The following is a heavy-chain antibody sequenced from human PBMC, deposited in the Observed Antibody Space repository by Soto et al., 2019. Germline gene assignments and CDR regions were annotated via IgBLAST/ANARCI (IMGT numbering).Heavy chain of an antibody. J-gene: IGHJ4*02. V-gene: IGHV4-31*03. CDR2: IYYSGST. CDR3: AGDVYGSGATCSYFDY. CDR1: GGSINSAVYS. D-gene: IGHD2-15*01. Sequence: PSGTLSLTCTVSGGSINSAVYSWSWIRQHPGKGLEWIGYIYYSGSTYYNPSLKSRVTISVDTSKNQFSLKLSSVTAADTAVYYCAGDVYGSGATCSYFDYWGQGTLVTVSS.